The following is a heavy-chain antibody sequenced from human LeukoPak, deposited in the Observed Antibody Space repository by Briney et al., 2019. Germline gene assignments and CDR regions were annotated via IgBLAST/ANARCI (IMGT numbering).Heavy chain of an antibody. D-gene: IGHD3-3*01. CDR1: GGSMSSNSYY. V-gene: IGHV4-39*01. J-gene: IGHJ4*02. Sequence: SETLSLTRTVSGGSMSSNSYYWGWIRQPPGKGLEWIGSIYYSGSTYYNPSLKSRVTISVDTSKNQFSLKLSSVTAADTAVYYCARKKRVDPFDYWGQGTLVTVSS. CDR2: IYYSGST. CDR3: ARKKRVDPFDY.